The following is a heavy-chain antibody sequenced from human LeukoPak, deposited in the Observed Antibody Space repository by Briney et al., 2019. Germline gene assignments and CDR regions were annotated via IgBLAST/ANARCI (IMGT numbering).Heavy chain of an antibody. Sequence: PGGSLRLSCAASGLTFSNYAMSWVRQAPGKGLEWVSAISATGGTIYYADSVKGRFTISRDNSKNTLYLQMNSLRAEDTAVYYCAREHSGWFDPWGQGTLVTVSS. CDR2: ISATGGTI. J-gene: IGHJ5*02. CDR1: GLTFSNYA. V-gene: IGHV3-23*01. CDR3: AREHSGWFDP. D-gene: IGHD1/OR15-1a*01.